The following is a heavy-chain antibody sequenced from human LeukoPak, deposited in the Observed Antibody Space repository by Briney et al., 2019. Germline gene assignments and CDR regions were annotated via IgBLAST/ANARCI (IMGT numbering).Heavy chain of an antibody. D-gene: IGHD6-13*01. CDR1: GGSVSSGISY. Sequence: PSETLSLTCTVSGGSVSSGISYWSWIRQPPGEGLEWIAYISDSGGSDYNPSLRGRVTISLDTSKNQFSLRLTSVTAADTAVYYCARVPAAGTEPDYWGQGTLVTVSS. CDR3: ARVPAAGTEPDY. J-gene: IGHJ4*02. CDR2: ISDSGGS. V-gene: IGHV4-61*01.